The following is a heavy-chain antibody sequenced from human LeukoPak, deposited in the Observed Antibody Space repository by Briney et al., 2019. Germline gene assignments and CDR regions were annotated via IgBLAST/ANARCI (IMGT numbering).Heavy chain of an antibody. CDR3: ARAWRGGVAPPFDY. V-gene: IGHV3-20*04. CDR1: GFTFDDYG. Sequence: GGSLRLSCAASGFTFDDYGMSWVRQVPGKGLEWVSGINWNAISTAYADSVKGRFTTSRDNAKNSLYLQMNSLRVDDTALYYCARAWRGGVAPPFDYWGQGTLVIVSS. J-gene: IGHJ4*02. CDR2: INWNAIST. D-gene: IGHD3-16*01.